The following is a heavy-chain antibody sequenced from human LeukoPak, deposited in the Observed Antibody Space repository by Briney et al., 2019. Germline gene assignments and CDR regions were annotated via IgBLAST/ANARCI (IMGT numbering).Heavy chain of an antibody. CDR3: ARVAAAGFDY. D-gene: IGHD6-13*01. Sequence: GGSLRLSCAASGFTFSSYWMSWVRQAPGKGLEWVANIKHDGSENYYVDSVKGRFTISRDNAKNSLYLQMNSLRAEDTALYSCARVAAAGFDYWGQGTLVTVSS. CDR1: GFTFSSYW. CDR2: IKHDGSEN. V-gene: IGHV3-7*01. J-gene: IGHJ4*02.